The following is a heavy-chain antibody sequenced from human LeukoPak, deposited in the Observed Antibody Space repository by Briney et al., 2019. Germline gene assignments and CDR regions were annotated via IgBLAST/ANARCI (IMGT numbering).Heavy chain of an antibody. CDR1: GFTFSSYS. V-gene: IGHV3-23*01. J-gene: IGHJ4*02. CDR2: ISGSGDST. Sequence: HTGGSLRLSCAASGFTFSSYSMNWVRQAPGKGLEWVSAISGSGDSTYYADSVKGRFTISRDNSKNTLYLQMNSLRDEDTAVYYCAKHRFESGGYHSTDWGQGTLVTVSS. CDR3: AKHRFESGGYHSTD. D-gene: IGHD3-22*01.